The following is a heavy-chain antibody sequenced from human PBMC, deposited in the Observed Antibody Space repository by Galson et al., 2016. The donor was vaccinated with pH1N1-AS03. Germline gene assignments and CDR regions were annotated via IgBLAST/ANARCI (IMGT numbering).Heavy chain of an antibody. Sequence: KTLSLTCGVSGSSVISGYYWGWIRQPPGKGLEWIGSVYHGGSKYYSPSLKSRVTMSVDMAKNLISLNMTSVTAADTAVYYCARRANWGFAGRQNWFDPWGQGTLVTVSS. J-gene: IGHJ5*02. CDR1: GSSVISGYY. CDR3: ARRANWGFAGRQNWFDP. CDR2: VYHGGSK. V-gene: IGHV4-38-2*01. D-gene: IGHD7-27*01.